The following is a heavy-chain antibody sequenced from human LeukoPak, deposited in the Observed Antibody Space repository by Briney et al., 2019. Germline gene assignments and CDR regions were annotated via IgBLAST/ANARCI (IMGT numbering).Heavy chain of an antibody. CDR2: ISYDGSNK. D-gene: IGHD3-3*01. J-gene: IGHJ4*02. CDR3: ARDVGYYDFWSGYYFDY. V-gene: IGHV3-30*04. Sequence: PGRSLRLSCAASGFTFSSYAMHWVRQAPGKGLEGVAVISYDGSNKYYADSVKGRFTISRDNSKNTLYLQMNSLRAEDTAVYYCARDVGYYDFWSGYYFDYWGQGTLVTVSS. CDR1: GFTFSSYA.